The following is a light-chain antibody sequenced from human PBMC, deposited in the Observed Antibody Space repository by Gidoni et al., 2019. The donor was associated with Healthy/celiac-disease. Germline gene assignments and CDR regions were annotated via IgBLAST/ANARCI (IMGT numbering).Light chain of an antibody. J-gene: IGLJ2*01. Sequence: PPVSAAPGQKVTISCSGSSSNIGNNYVSWYQQLPGTAPKLLIYDNNKRPSGIPDRFSGSKSGTSATLGITGRQTGDEADYYCGTWDSSLSAVVFGGGTKLTVL. V-gene: IGLV1-51*01. CDR2: DNN. CDR3: GTWDSSLSAVV. CDR1: SSNIGNNY.